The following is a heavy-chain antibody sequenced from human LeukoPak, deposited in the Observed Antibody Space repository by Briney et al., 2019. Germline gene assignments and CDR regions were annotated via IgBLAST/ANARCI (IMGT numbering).Heavy chain of an antibody. V-gene: IGHV5-51*01. J-gene: IGHJ3*02. CDR1: GYSFTSYW. Sequence: GESLKISCKGSGYSFTSYWIGWVRQMPGKGLEWMGIIYPGDSDTRYSPSFQGQVTISADKSISTAYLQWSSLKASDTAMYYCARPSNYDILTGYYWDAFDIWGQGTMVTVSS. CDR3: ARPSNYDILTGYYWDAFDI. CDR2: IYPGDSDT. D-gene: IGHD3-9*01.